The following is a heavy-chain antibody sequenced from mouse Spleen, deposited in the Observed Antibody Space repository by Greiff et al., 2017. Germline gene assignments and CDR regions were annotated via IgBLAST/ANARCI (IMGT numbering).Heavy chain of an antibody. V-gene: IGHV10-1*01. CDR1: GFSFNTYA. CDR3: VRRVYDGWYFDV. J-gene: IGHJ1*01. Sequence: EVQRVESGGGLVQPKGSLKLSCAASGFSFNTYAMNWVRQAPGKGLEWVARIRSKSNNYATYYADSVKDRFTISRDDSESMLYLQMNNLKTEDTAMYYCVRRVYDGWYFDVWGAGTTVTVSS. D-gene: IGHD2-12*01. CDR2: IRSKSNNYAT.